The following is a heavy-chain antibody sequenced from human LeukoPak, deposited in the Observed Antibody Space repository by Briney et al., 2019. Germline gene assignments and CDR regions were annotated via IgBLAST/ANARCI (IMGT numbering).Heavy chain of an antibody. CDR2: ISSSSSTI. D-gene: IGHD6-13*01. J-gene: IGHJ4*02. CDR3: ARGEGYSSSWYDYY. V-gene: IGHV3-48*04. Sequence: GGSLRLSCAASGFTFSSYSMNWVRQAPGKGLEWVSYISSSSSTIYYADSVKGRFTISRDNAKNSLYLQMNSLRAEDTAVYYCARGEGYSSSWYDYYWGQGTLVTVSS. CDR1: GFTFSSYS.